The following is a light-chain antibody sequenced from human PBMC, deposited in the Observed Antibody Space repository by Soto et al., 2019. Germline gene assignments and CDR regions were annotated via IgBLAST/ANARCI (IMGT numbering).Light chain of an antibody. J-gene: IGLJ1*01. Sequence: QSVLTQPASVSGSPGQWITISCTGTSSDVGIYNYVSWYQQHPGKAPKLMIYQVTNRPSGVSNRFSGSKSGNTASLTISGLQAADEADYYCSSYTGSTNYVFGTGTKVTVL. CDR1: SSDVGIYNY. CDR3: SSYTGSTNYV. V-gene: IGLV2-14*01. CDR2: QVT.